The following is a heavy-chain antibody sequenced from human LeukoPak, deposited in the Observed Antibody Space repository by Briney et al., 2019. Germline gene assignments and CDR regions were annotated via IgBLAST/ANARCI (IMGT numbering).Heavy chain of an antibody. Sequence: GSLRLSCAASGFTFSSYEMNWVRQAPGKGLEWVANIKEDGGEKYHVDSVKVRFTISRDNAKNSLYLQMNSLRVEDTAVYYCARGRSGYFDYWGQGTLVTVSS. CDR3: ARGRSGYFDY. D-gene: IGHD6-19*01. J-gene: IGHJ4*02. CDR2: IKEDGGEK. CDR1: GFTFSSYE. V-gene: IGHV3-7*05.